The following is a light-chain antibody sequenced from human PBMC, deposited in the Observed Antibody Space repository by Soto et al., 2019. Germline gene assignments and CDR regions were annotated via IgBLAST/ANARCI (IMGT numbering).Light chain of an antibody. CDR1: SSDVGGYKY. CDR2: EVS. CDR3: SSFTSSYTFV. J-gene: IGLJ1*01. V-gene: IGLV2-14*01. Sequence: QSALTQPASVSGSPGQSIAISCTGTSSDVGGYKYVSWYQQHPGKAPKLLISEVSNRPSGVSDRFSGSKSGNTASLTISGLQAEDEADYYCSSFTSSYTFVFGSGTQLTVL.